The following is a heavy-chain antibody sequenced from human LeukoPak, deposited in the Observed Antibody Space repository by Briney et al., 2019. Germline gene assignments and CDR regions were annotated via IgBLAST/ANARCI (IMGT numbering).Heavy chain of an antibody. Sequence: PGGALRLSCAASGFTFRNYVIHGVRQAPGKGLEWVAVTSSDLNVKLYADSVKGRLTISRDNSRSTLYLQMNSLRPEDTAIYYCAREGYYGSGSPPSLYFDYWGQGTLVTVSS. CDR2: TSSDLNVK. CDR1: GFTFRNYV. V-gene: IGHV3-30-3*01. CDR3: AREGYYGSGSPPSLYFDY. J-gene: IGHJ4*02. D-gene: IGHD3-10*01.